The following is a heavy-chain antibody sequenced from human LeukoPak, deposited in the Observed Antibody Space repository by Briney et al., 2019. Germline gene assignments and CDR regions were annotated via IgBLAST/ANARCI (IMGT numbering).Heavy chain of an antibody. J-gene: IGHJ6*03. D-gene: IGHD6-13*01. V-gene: IGHV4-59*01. CDR1: GGSISSYY. CDR3: AKAAGTRYYYMDV. CDR2: ISYSGST. Sequence: SETLSLTCTVSGGSISSYYWSWIRQPPGKGLEWIGYISYSGSTNYNPSLNSRVTISVDTSKNQFSLKLSSVTAADTAVYYCAKAAGTRYYYMDVWGKGTTVTVSS.